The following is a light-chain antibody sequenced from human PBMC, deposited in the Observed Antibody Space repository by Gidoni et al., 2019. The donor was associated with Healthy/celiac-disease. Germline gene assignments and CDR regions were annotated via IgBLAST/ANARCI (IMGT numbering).Light chain of an antibody. CDR3: KQYSSYSWT. V-gene: IGKV1-5*03. J-gene: IGKJ1*01. Sequence: DIQMTQSPPTLSAFVGDRVTITCRASQSISSWLAWYQQKPGKAPKLLISKASTLASGVPSRFSGSGAGTEFALTISSLQPDDFAIYYCKQYSSYSWTFGQGTKVEIK. CDR1: QSISSW. CDR2: KAS.